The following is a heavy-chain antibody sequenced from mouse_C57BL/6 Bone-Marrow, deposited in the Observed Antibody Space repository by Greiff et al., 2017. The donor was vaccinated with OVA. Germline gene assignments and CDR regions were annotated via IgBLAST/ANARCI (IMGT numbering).Heavy chain of an antibody. CDR2: ISDGGSFT. J-gene: IGHJ1*03. CDR3: ARFKGYFDV. V-gene: IGHV5-4*01. CDR1: GFTFSSYA. Sequence: EVQLVESGGGLVKPGGSLKLSCAASGFTFSSYAMSWVRQTPDKRLEWVATISDGGSFTYYPDNVKGRFTISRDNAKNNLYLQMSHLKSEDTAMYYWARFKGYFDVWGTGTTVTVSS.